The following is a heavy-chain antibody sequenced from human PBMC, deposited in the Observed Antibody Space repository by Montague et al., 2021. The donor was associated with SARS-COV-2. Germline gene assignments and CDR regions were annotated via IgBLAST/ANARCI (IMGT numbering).Heavy chain of an antibody. V-gene: IGHV4-34*01. CDR1: GACFSGYH. Sequence: SETLSLTCAVYGACFSGYHWTWIRQSTARGLARIGDVIHRGKTYYNPSLQSRLTMSVGTYKKQFSLSLSSVTAADTAVYFCEKGAHIYETRGLRTGWVDPWGQGTLVTVSS. CDR2: VIHRGKT. J-gene: IGHJ5*02. CDR3: EKGAHIYETRGLRTGWVDP. D-gene: IGHD7-27*01.